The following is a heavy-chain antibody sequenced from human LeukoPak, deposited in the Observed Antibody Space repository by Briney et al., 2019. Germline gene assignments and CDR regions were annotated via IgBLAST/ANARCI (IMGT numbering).Heavy chain of an antibody. J-gene: IGHJ4*02. CDR3: AKDQELWFGEWIFDY. CDR1: GFTFSNYG. D-gene: IGHD3-10*01. CDR2: IRYDGSDK. Sequence: GGSLRLSCAASGFTFSNYGMHWVRQAPGKGLEWVAFIRYDGSDKYYADSVKGRFTISRDNSKNTLYLQMNSLRAEDTAVYYRAKDQELWFGEWIFDYWGQGTLVTVSS. V-gene: IGHV3-30*02.